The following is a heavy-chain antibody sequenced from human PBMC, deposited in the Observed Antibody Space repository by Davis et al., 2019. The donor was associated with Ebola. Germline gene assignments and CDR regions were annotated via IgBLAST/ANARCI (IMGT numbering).Heavy chain of an antibody. D-gene: IGHD2-2*01. J-gene: IGHJ6*02. CDR2: IYYSGST. CDR1: GGSISSGSYY. CDR3: ARGRIVVVPAAGYYYYYGMDV. V-gene: IGHV4-61*01. Sequence: MPSETLSLTCTVSGGSISSGSYYWSWIRQPPGKGLEWIGYIYYSGSTNYNPSLKSRVTISVDTSKNQFSLKLSSVTAADTAVYYCARGRIVVVPAAGYYYYYGMDVWGQGTTVTVSS.